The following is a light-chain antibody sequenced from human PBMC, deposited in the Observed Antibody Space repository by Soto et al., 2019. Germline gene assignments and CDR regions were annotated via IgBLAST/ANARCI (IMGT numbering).Light chain of an antibody. V-gene: IGKV3-20*01. CDR2: DSS. CDR1: QSIVSNF. J-gene: IGKJ2*01. Sequence: EIVLTQSPGTLSLSPGETASLSCWASQSIVSNFLAWYQQRRGQPPRLLIYDSSRRASGIPARFTGSGSGTAFTLTISRVEAEDSAVYYCQQTFHSPRTFGQGTMLEI. CDR3: QQTFHSPRT.